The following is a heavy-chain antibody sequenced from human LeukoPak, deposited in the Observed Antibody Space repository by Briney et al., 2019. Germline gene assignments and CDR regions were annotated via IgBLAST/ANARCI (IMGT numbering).Heavy chain of an antibody. D-gene: IGHD4-17*01. CDR3: AKGNIYGQSNPHDY. CDR1: GFTFDDYA. CDR2: ISWNSGTI. V-gene: IGHV3-9*01. J-gene: IGHJ4*02. Sequence: GGSLRLSCAASGFTFDDYAMHWVRQAPGKGLEWVSGISWNSGTIGYADSVKGRFTISRDNAKNSLYLQMNSLRAEDTALYYCAKGNIYGQSNPHDYWGQGTLVTASS.